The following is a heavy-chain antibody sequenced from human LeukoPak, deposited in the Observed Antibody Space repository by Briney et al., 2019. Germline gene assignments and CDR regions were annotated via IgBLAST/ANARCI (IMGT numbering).Heavy chain of an antibody. Sequence: PSETLSLTCTVSGGSISSGSYYWGWIRQPPGKGLEWIGNMYYSGSTYYNPSLKSRVTISVDTSNNQFSLKLSSVTAADTAVYYCARSLHISAPFDVWGQGTLVTVSS. CDR2: MYYSGST. J-gene: IGHJ4*02. D-gene: IGHD2-21*01. V-gene: IGHV4-39*01. CDR1: GGSISSGSYY. CDR3: ARSLHISAPFDV.